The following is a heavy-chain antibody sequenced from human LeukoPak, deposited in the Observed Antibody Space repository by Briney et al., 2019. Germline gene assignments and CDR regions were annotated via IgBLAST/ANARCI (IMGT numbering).Heavy chain of an antibody. V-gene: IGHV1-18*01. D-gene: IGHD3-9*01. J-gene: IGHJ6*02. CDR1: GYTFTSYG. CDR3: ARDSDYDILTGYYLYYYYGMDV. CDR2: ISAYNGNT. Sequence: GASVKVSCKASGYTFTSYGISWVRQAPGQGLEWMGWISAYNGNTNYAQKLQGRVTMTTDTSTSTAYMELRGLRSDDTAVYYCARDSDYDILTGYYLYYYYGMDVWGQGTTVTVSS.